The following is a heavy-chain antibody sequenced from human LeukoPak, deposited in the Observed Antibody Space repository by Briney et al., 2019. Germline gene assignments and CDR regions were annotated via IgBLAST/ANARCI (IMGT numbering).Heavy chain of an antibody. CDR2: LNNDGSST. CDR1: GFTFSSYW. Sequence: PGGPLRLSCAASGFTFSSYWMHWVRQAPGKGLVWVSRLNNDGSSTNYADSVKGRFTISRDNAKNTLYLQMNSLRAEDTAVYYCARIAWDAFDIWGQGTMVTVSS. J-gene: IGHJ3*02. CDR3: ARIAWDAFDI. V-gene: IGHV3-74*01. D-gene: IGHD2-15*01.